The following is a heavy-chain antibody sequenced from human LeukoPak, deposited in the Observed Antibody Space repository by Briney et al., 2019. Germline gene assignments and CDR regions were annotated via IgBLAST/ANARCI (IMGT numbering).Heavy chain of an antibody. Sequence: GGSLRLSCTASGFTFSTFAMSWVRQDPGRGLEWVSSITGAGDTTFYPESVKGRFTISRDNSKNTLYLQMNSLRAEDTAVYYCARGGIAAPGNYFDYWGQGTLVTVSS. CDR2: ITGAGDTT. V-gene: IGHV3-23*01. CDR1: GFTFSTFA. J-gene: IGHJ4*02. CDR3: ARGGIAAPGNYFDY. D-gene: IGHD6-13*01.